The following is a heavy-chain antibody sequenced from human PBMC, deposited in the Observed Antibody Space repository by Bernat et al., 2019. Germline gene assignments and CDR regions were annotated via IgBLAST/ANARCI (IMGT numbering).Heavy chain of an antibody. CDR1: GYTFTNYG. CDR2: ISAYNGNS. D-gene: IGHD2-2*01. V-gene: IGHV1-18*04. Sequence: QVQLVQSGAEVKKPGASVKVSCKASGYTFTNYGITWVRQAPGQGLEWMGWISAYNGNSNYVQKLQDRITMTTDTSTSTAYMELGSLRSDDTAVYYCARVRAYCTSTSCLDYWGQGTLITVSS. CDR3: ARVRAYCTSTSCLDY. J-gene: IGHJ4*02.